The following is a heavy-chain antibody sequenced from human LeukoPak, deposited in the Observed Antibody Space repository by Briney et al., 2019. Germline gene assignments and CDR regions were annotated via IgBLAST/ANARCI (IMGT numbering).Heavy chain of an antibody. V-gene: IGHV1-18*01. CDR3: ARGSPPRRNYHSSGYYSYYFDY. J-gene: IGHJ4*02. CDR1: GYTFNNYG. D-gene: IGHD3-22*01. CDR2: ISAYNGHT. Sequence: ASVKVSCEASGYTFNNYGFSWVRQAPGQGLEWMGWISAYNGHTKNAQKFQGRVTMTTDTSTSTVNMELRSLRSDDTAVYYCARGSPPRRNYHSSGYYSYYFDYWGQGTLVTVSS.